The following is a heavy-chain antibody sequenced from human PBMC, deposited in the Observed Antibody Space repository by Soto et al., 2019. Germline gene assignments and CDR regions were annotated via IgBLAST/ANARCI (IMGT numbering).Heavy chain of an antibody. D-gene: IGHD3-22*01. V-gene: IGHV4-34*01. CDR2: INHSGST. J-gene: IGHJ6*02. CDR3: ASLYDTSGYYYRYYYYGMDV. CDR1: GGSFSGYY. Sequence: PSETLSLTCAVYGGSFSGYYWSWIRQPPGKGLEWIGEINHSGSTNYNPSLKSRVTISVDTSKSQFSPKLSSVTAADTAVYYCASLYDTSGYYYRYYYYGMDVWGQGTTVTVSS.